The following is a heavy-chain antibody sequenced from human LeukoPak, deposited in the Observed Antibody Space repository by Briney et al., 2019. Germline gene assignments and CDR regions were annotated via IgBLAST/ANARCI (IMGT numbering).Heavy chain of an antibody. CDR1: GFTFSSYG. V-gene: IGHV3-30*03. J-gene: IGHJ6*02. CDR3: ATDRGYAMDV. CDR2: ISYDGSNK. Sequence: PGGSLRLSCAASGFTFSSYGMHWVRQAPGKGLEWVAVISYDGSNKYYADSVKGRFTISRDNSKNTLYLQMNSLRAEDTAVYYCATDRGYAMDVWGRGTTVTVSS.